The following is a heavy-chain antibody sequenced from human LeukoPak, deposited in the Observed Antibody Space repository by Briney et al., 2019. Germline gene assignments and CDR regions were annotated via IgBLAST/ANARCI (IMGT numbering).Heavy chain of an antibody. J-gene: IGHJ4*02. Sequence: GGSLRLSCAASGFTFSSYWMSWVRQAPGKGLEWVANIKQDGSEKYYVDSVKGRFTISRDNARNSLYLQMNSLRAEDTAVYYCAREGDYGDYELDYWGQGTLVTVSS. CDR2: IKQDGSEK. CDR3: AREGDYGDYELDY. V-gene: IGHV3-7*01. CDR1: GFTFSSYW. D-gene: IGHD4-17*01.